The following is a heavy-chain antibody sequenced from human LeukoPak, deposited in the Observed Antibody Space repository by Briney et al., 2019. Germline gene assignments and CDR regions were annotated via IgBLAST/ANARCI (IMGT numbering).Heavy chain of an antibody. CDR2: IYYSGST. CDR1: GGSISIYY. Sequence: SETLSLTCTVSGGSISIYYWSWIRQPPGKGLEWIGYIYYSGSTNYSPSLKSRVTISVDTSKNQSSLKLSSVTAADTAVYYCARFIAAADYFDYWGHGTLVSVSS. J-gene: IGHJ4*01. V-gene: IGHV4-59*01. CDR3: ARFIAAADYFDY. D-gene: IGHD6-13*01.